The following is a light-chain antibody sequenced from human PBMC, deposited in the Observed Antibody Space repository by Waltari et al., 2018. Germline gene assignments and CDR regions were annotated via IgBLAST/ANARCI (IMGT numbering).Light chain of an antibody. CDR1: QSVSSNY. V-gene: IGKV3-20*01. J-gene: IGKJ1*01. CDR3: QQYDSSSWT. CDR2: GVS. Sequence: EIVLTQSPGTLSLSPGERAALSCRASQSVSSNYLAWYQQKPGQAPRLLMYGVSRRATGIPDRFSGSGSGTDFTLSISRLEPEDFAVYYCQQYDSSSWTFGQGTKVEIK.